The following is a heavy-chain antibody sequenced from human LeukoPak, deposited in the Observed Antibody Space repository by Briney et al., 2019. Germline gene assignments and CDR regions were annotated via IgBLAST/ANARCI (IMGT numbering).Heavy chain of an antibody. CDR3: ARLGYCSSTSCYILSLDY. CDR1: GFTFSSYS. V-gene: IGHV3-30*03. J-gene: IGHJ4*02. CDR2: ISYDGSNK. Sequence: GGSLRLSCAASGFTFSSYSMNWVRQAPGKGLEWVAVISYDGSNKYYADSVKGRFTISRDNSKNTLYLQMNSLRAEDTAVYYCARLGYCSSTSCYILSLDYWGQGTLVTVSS. D-gene: IGHD2-2*02.